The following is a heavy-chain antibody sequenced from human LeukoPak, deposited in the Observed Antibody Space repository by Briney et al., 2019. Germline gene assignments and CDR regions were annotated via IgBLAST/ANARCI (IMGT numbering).Heavy chain of an antibody. CDR1: GFTVSSNY. Sequence: PGGSLRLSCAASGFTVSSNYMSWVRQAPGKGLEWVSAISGSGGSSYYADSVRGRFTISRDNSKNTLYLQMNTLRAEDTAVYYCAKGPNSGSFPIHLDYWGQGTLVTVSS. CDR3: AKGPNSGSFPIHLDY. D-gene: IGHD1-26*01. CDR2: ISGSGGSS. V-gene: IGHV3-23*01. J-gene: IGHJ4*02.